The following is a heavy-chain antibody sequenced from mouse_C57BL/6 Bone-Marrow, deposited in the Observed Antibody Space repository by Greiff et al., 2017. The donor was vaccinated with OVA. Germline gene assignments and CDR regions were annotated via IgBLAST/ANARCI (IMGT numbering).Heavy chain of an antibody. CDR3: TRDGYYAMDY. J-gene: IGHJ4*01. CDR1: GFTFSSYA. Sequence: EVKLQESGEGLVKPGGSLKLSCAASGFTFSSYAMSWVRQTPEKRLEWVAYISSGGDYIYYADTVKGRFTISRDNARNTLYLQMSSLKSENTAMYYCTRDGYYAMDYWGQGTSVTVSS. V-gene: IGHV5-9-1*02. D-gene: IGHD2-3*01. CDR2: ISSGGDYI.